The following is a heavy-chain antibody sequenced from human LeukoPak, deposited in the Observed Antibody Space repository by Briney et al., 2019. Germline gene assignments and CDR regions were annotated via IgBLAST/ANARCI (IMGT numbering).Heavy chain of an antibody. V-gene: IGHV3-30-3*01. CDR3: ARSDSSSSLYYFDY. J-gene: IGHJ4*02. Sequence: GGSLRLSCAASGFTFSSYAMHWVRQAPGKGLEWVAVISYDGSNKYYADSVKGRFTISRDNSKNTLNLQMNSLRAEDTAVYYCARSDSSSSLYYFDYWGQGTLVTVSS. D-gene: IGHD6-6*01. CDR1: GFTFSSYA. CDR2: ISYDGSNK.